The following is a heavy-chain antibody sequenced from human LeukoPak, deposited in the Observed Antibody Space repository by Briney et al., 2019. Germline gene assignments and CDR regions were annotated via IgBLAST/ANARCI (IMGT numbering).Heavy chain of an antibody. CDR2: IYYSGST. CDR1: GGSISSYY. J-gene: IGHJ4*02. V-gene: IGHV4-59*01. D-gene: IGHD4-17*01. Sequence: PSETLSLTCTVSGGSISSYYWSWIRQPPGKGLEWIGYIYYSGSTNYNPSLKSRVTISVDTSKNQFSLKLSSVTAADTAVYYCARHDYESSFDYWGQGTLVTVSS. CDR3: ARHDYESSFDY.